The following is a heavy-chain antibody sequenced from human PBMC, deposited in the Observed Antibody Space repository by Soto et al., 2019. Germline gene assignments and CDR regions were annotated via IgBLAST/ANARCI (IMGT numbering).Heavy chain of an antibody. Sequence: QVQLVESGGGVVQPGRSLRLSCAASGFTFSGLGMHWVRQAPGKGLEWVAVIRYDGSNIYYADAVKGRFTISRDNSKDTLYLQMNSLMADDTAVYYCARDGVGHTTFFGYFYYWGQGTLVTVSS. D-gene: IGHD1-26*01. J-gene: IGHJ4*02. CDR1: GFTFSGLG. CDR2: IRYDGSNI. V-gene: IGHV3-33*01. CDR3: ARDGVGHTTFFGYFYY.